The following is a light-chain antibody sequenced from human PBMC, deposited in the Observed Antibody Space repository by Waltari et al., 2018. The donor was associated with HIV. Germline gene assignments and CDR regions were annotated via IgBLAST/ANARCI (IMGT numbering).Light chain of an antibody. CDR3: QQSYTTPRT. J-gene: IGKJ1*01. Sequence: DIQMTQSPSSLSASVGDSVTITCRAGQPSLSLLNWYQQRPGKAPNLLIYAASSLQSGVPSRFSGSGSGTDFTLTISNLQPEDFATYYCQQSYTTPRTFGQGTKVEIK. V-gene: IGKV1-39*01. CDR2: AAS. CDR1: QPSLSL.